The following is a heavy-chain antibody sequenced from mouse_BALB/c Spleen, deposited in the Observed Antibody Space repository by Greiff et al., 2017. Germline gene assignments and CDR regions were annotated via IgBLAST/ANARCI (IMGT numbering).Heavy chain of an antibody. CDR2: ISSGSSTI. V-gene: IGHV5-17*02. D-gene: IGHD1-1*01. Sequence: DVMLVESGGGLVQPGGSRKLSCAASGFTFSSFGMHWVRQAPEKGLEWVAYISSGSSTIYYADTVKGRFTISRDNPKNTLFLQMTSLRSEDTAMYYCARPRDGSSYYYAMDYWGQGTSVTVSS. CDR1: GFTFSSFG. CDR3: ARPRDGSSYYYAMDY. J-gene: IGHJ4*01.